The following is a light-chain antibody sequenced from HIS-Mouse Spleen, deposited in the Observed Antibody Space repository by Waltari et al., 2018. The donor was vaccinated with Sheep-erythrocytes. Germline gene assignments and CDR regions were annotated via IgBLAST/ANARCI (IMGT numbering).Light chain of an antibody. CDR1: SSDVGGYNY. J-gene: IGLJ3*02. V-gene: IGLV2-8*01. CDR3: SSYAGSNNWV. CDR2: EVS. Sequence: QSALTQPPSASGSPGQSVTISSTGTSSDVGGYNYAPWSQQHPGKAPKLMIYEVSKRPSGVPDRFSGSKSGNTASLTVSGLQAEDEADYYCSSYAGSNNWVFGGGTKLTVL.